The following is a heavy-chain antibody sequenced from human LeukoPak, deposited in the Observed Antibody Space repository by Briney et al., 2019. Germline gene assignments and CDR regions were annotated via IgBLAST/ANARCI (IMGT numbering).Heavy chain of an antibody. Sequence: ASVKVSCKASGYTLTGYYMHWVRQAPGQGLEWMGWINPNSGGTNYAQKFQGRVTMTRDTSISTAYMELSRLRSDDTAVYYCARDGGYSSGWLFDYWGQGTLVTVSS. CDR3: ARDGGYSSGWLFDY. D-gene: IGHD6-19*01. V-gene: IGHV1-2*02. CDR1: GYTLTGYY. J-gene: IGHJ4*02. CDR2: INPNSGGT.